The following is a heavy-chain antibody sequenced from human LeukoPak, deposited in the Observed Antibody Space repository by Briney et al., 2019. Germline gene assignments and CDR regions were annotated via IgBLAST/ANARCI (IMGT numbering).Heavy chain of an antibody. D-gene: IGHD3-10*01. CDR1: GFTFSSYA. CDR2: ISGSGGST. J-gene: IGHJ2*01. Sequence: GGSLRLSRAASGFTFSSYAMSWVRQAPGKGLEWVSAISGSGGSTYYADSVKGRFTISRDNSKNTLYLQMNSLRAEDTAVYYCAKGFYGSGSYRYWYFDLWGRGTLVTVSS. CDR3: AKGFYGSGSYRYWYFDL. V-gene: IGHV3-23*01.